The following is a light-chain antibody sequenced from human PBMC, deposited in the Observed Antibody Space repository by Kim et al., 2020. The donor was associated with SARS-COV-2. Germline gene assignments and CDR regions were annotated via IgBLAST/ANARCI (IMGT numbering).Light chain of an antibody. Sequence: QSALTQPASVSGSPGQSITISCTGTSSDVGSYNLVSWYQQAPGKAPKLMIYQGTKRPSGVSDRFSGSKSGNTASLTISGLQAEDEADYYCSSYAGSSTYVFGTGTKVTVL. CDR3: SSYAGSSTYV. CDR2: QGT. V-gene: IGLV2-23*01. CDR1: SSDVGSYNL. J-gene: IGLJ1*01.